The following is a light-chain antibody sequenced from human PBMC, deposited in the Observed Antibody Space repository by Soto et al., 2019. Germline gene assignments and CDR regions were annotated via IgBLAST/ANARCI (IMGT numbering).Light chain of an antibody. Sequence: QSVLTQPPSVSGAPGQRVTISCSGSSSNVGAGYDVQWYRQFPGTAPKLIIYANSDRPSGVPDRFSGSKSGTSASLAITGLQAEDEADYYCQSYDSSLIVSKVFGTGTQVT. CDR3: QSYDSSLIVSKV. V-gene: IGLV1-40*01. CDR2: ANS. CDR1: SSNVGAGYD. J-gene: IGLJ1*01.